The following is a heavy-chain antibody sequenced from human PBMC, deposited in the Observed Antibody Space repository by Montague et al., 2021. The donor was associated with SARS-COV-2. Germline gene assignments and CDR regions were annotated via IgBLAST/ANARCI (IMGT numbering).Heavy chain of an antibody. V-gene: IGHV3-7*01. CDR2: VLHDGGET. D-gene: IGHD1-1*01. J-gene: IGHJ4*02. Sequence: SLRLSCAASGFTFSRHGMSWVRQAPGKGLEWVATVLHDGGETDYMDSVKGRFTIYRDNAENSLFLHMNSLRAEDSALYYCARDKYGTEDFWGQGTLVTVSS. CDR1: GFTFSRHG. CDR3: ARDKYGTEDF.